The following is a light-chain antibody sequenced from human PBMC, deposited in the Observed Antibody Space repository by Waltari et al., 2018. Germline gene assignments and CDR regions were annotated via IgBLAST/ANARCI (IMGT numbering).Light chain of an antibody. CDR2: GAS. CDR3: QQYKNWRT. V-gene: IGKV3-15*01. CDR1: QNITAR. Sequence: EIVMTQSPATLSMSPGEIATLSCRASQNITARLAWYQQKPGQAPRLLMFGASTRASGVPGRFSGSVSGTEFILTISSLQSEESAIYYCQQYKNWRTFGQGTKVEIK. J-gene: IGKJ1*01.